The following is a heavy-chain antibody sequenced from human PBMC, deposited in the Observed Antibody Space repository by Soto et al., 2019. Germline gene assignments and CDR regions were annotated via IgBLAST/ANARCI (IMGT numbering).Heavy chain of an antibody. Sequence: ASVKVSCKVSGYTLTELSMHWVRQAPGKGLEWMGGFDPEDGETIYAQKFQGRVAMTEDTSTDTAYMELSSLRSEDTAVYYCATDKVYYDILTGLGWTFDYWGQGTLVTVS. D-gene: IGHD3-9*01. CDR2: FDPEDGET. CDR3: ATDKVYYDILTGLGWTFDY. V-gene: IGHV1-24*01. J-gene: IGHJ4*02. CDR1: GYTLTELS.